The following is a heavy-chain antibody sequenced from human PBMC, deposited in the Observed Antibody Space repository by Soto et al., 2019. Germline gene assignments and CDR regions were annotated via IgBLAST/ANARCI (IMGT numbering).Heavy chain of an antibody. V-gene: IGHV3-23*01. D-gene: IGHD3-22*01. Sequence: GGSLRLSCAASGFTFSSYAMSWVRQAPGKGLEWVSAISGSGGSTYYADSVKGRFTISRDNSKNTLYLQMNSLRAEDTAVYYCASRGWVNGYSLFDYWGQGTLVTVSS. CDR2: ISGSGGST. J-gene: IGHJ4*02. CDR3: ASRGWVNGYSLFDY. CDR1: GFTFSSYA.